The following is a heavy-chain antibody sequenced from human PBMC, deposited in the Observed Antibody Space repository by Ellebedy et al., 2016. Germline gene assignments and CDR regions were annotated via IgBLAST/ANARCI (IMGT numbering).Heavy chain of an antibody. CDR3: ASTGDYGDYNWFDP. D-gene: IGHD4-17*01. Sequence: ASVKVSXXASGYTFTSYDINWVRQATGQGLEWMGWMNPNSGNTGYAQKFQGRVTMTRNTSISTAYMELSSLRSEDTAVYYCASTGDYGDYNWFDPWGQGTLVTVSS. V-gene: IGHV1-8*01. CDR1: GYTFTSYD. CDR2: MNPNSGNT. J-gene: IGHJ5*02.